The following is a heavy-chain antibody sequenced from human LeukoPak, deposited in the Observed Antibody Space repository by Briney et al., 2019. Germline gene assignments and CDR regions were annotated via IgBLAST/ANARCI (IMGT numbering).Heavy chain of an antibody. CDR3: AKDSIAAAGGVFDY. CDR2: ISWNSGSI. D-gene: IGHD6-13*01. CDR1: GFTFDDYA. J-gene: IGHJ4*02. V-gene: IGHV3-9*03. Sequence: PGRSLRLSCAASGFTFDDYAMHWVRQAPGKGLEWVSGISWNSGSIGYADSVKGRFTISRDNAKNSLYLQMNSLRAEDMALYYCAKDSIAAAGGVFDYWGQGTLVTVSS.